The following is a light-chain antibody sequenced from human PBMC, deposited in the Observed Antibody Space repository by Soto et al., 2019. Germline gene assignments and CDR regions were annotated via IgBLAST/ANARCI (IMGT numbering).Light chain of an antibody. CDR2: EVS. CDR3: SSYISFITVV. CDR1: SNDVGGYNY. Sequence: QSALTQPASVSGSPGQSITISCTGTSNDVGGYNYVSWYQQHPGKAPKLIIYEVSNRPSGVSNRFSGSKSGNTASLSISGLQAEDEADYYCSSYISFITVVFGRGTQLTVL. J-gene: IGLJ2*01. V-gene: IGLV2-14*01.